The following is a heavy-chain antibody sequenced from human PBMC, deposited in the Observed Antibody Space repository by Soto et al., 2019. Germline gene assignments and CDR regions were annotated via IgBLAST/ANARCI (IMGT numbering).Heavy chain of an antibody. D-gene: IGHD1-26*01. Sequence: QVQLQQWGAGLLKPSETLSLTCAVYGGSFSGYYWSWIRQPPGKGLEWIGEINHSGSTNYNPSLKSRVTISVDTSKNQFSLKLSYVTAADTAVYYCARYEGIVANYYYYGMDVWGQGTTVTVSS. CDR2: INHSGST. J-gene: IGHJ6*02. V-gene: IGHV4-34*01. CDR1: GGSFSGYY. CDR3: ARYEGIVANYYYYGMDV.